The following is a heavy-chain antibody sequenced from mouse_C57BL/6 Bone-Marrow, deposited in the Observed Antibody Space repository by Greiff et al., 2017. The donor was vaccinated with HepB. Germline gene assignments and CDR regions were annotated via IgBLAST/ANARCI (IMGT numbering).Heavy chain of an antibody. D-gene: IGHD1-1*01. CDR1: GFTFSDYG. J-gene: IGHJ1*03. CDR2: ISSGSSTI. CDR3: ARPFITTVVDYWYFDV. V-gene: IGHV5-17*01. Sequence: VQLKESGGGLVKPGGSLKLSCAASGFTFSDYGMHWVRQAPEKGLEWVAYISSGSSTIYYADTVKGRFTISRDNAKNTLFLQMTSLRSEDTAMYYCARPFITTVVDYWYFDVWGTGTTVTVSS.